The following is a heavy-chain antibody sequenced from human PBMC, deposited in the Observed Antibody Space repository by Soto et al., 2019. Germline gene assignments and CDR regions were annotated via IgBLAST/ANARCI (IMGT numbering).Heavy chain of an antibody. Sequence: ASVKVSCTASGYTFTSYYMHWVRQAPGQGLEWMGIINPSGGSTSYAQKLQGRVTMTRDTSTSTVYMEPSSLRSEDTAVYYCARDRGYSYGDYYFDYWGQGTLVTVS. V-gene: IGHV1-46*01. CDR3: ARDRGYSYGDYYFDY. J-gene: IGHJ4*02. CDR1: GYTFTSYY. CDR2: INPSGGST. D-gene: IGHD5-18*01.